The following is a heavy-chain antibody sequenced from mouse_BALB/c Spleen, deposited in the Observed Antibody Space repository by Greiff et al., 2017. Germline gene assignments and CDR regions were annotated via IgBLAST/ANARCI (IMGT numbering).Heavy chain of an antibody. Sequence: VQLQQSGPGLVKPSQSLSLTCSVTGYSITSGYYWNWIRQFPGNKLEWMGYISYDGSNNYNPSLKNRISITRDTSKNQFFLKLNSVTTEDTATYYCARDAYEAIDYWGQGTTLTVSS. D-gene: IGHD1-1*01. CDR3: ARDAYEAIDY. CDR2: ISYDGSN. V-gene: IGHV3-6*02. J-gene: IGHJ2*01. CDR1: GYSITSGYY.